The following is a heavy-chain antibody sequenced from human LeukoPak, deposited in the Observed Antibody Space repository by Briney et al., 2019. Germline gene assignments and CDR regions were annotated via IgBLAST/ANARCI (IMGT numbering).Heavy chain of an antibody. Sequence: ASVKVSCKASGYTFTGYYMHWVRQAPGQGLEWMGWINPNSGGTNYAQKFQSRVTMTRDTSISTAYMELSRLRSDDTAVYYCARDTYYDSSGYDYWGQGTPVTVSS. J-gene: IGHJ4*02. CDR3: ARDTYYDSSGYDY. CDR2: INPNSGGT. CDR1: GYTFTGYY. V-gene: IGHV1-2*02. D-gene: IGHD3-22*01.